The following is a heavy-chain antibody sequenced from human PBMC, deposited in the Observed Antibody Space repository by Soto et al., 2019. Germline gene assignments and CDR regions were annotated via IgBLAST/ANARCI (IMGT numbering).Heavy chain of an antibody. D-gene: IGHD3-10*01. CDR2: ISAYNGNT. CDR3: ASHYYYGSGSYSRLFFLDY. Sequence: ASVKVSCKASGYTFTSYGISWVRQAPGQGLEWMGWISAYNGNTNYAQKLQGRVTMTTDTSTSTAYMELRSLRSDDTAVYYCASHYYYGSGSYSRLFFLDYWGQGTLVTVSS. V-gene: IGHV1-18*01. CDR1: GYTFTSYG. J-gene: IGHJ4*02.